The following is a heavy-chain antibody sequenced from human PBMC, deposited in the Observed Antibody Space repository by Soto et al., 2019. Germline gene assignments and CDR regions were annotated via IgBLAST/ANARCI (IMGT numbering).Heavy chain of an antibody. D-gene: IGHD3-22*01. V-gene: IGHV4-30-4*01. CDR3: ARDLPNYYDSSGFDY. CDR2: IYYSGST. J-gene: IGHJ4*02. Sequence: LCGGSIRSGDYYWSWIRQPPGKGLEWIGYIYYSGSTYYNPSLKSRVTISVDTSKNQFSLKLSSVTAADTAVYYCARDLPNYYDSSGFDYWGQGTLVTVSS. CDR1: GGSIRSGDYY.